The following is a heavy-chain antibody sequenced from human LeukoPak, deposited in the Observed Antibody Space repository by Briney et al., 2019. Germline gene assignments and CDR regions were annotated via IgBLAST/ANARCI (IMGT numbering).Heavy chain of an antibody. J-gene: IGHJ4*02. CDR3: ARGGADYDIWSGHYLGY. Sequence: GSVKVSCKASGYTFTSYGISWVRQAPGQGLEWMGWISAYNGNTNYAQKLQGRVTMTTETSTSTAYMELRSLRSGDTAIYYCARGGADYDIWSGHYLGYWGQGTLVTVSS. V-gene: IGHV1-18*01. CDR2: ISAYNGNT. D-gene: IGHD3-3*01. CDR1: GYTFTSYG.